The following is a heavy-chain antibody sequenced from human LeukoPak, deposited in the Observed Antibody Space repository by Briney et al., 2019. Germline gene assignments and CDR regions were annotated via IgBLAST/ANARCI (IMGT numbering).Heavy chain of an antibody. V-gene: IGHV4-59*01. J-gene: IGHJ4*02. Sequence: PSETLSLTCTVSGGSISSYYWSWIRQPPGKGLEWIGYIYYSGSTNYNPSLKSRVTISVDTSKNQFSLKLSSVTAADTAVYYCARDTYSSGWPRLHDYWGQGTLVTVSS. CDR3: ARDTYSSGWPRLHDY. CDR1: GGSISSYY. D-gene: IGHD6-19*01. CDR2: IYYSGST.